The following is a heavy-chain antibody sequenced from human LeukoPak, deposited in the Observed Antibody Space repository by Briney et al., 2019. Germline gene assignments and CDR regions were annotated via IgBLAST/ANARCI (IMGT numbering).Heavy chain of an antibody. CDR2: INWNGGST. J-gene: IGHJ6*03. Sequence: PGGPLRLSCAASGFTFDDYGMSWVRQAPGKGLEWVSGINWNGGSTGYADSVKGRFTISRDNAKNSLYLQMNSLRAEDTALYFCARGPYSSGWFDYYYYYMDVWGKGTTVTVSS. D-gene: IGHD6-19*01. CDR1: GFTFDDYG. V-gene: IGHV3-20*04. CDR3: ARGPYSSGWFDYYYYYMDV.